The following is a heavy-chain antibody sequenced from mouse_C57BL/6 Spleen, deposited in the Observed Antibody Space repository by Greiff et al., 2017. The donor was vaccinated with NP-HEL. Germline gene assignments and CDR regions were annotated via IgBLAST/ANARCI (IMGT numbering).Heavy chain of an antibody. D-gene: IGHD2-12*01. CDR2: IDPNSGGT. CDR3: AKGECYDDYGKDH. V-gene: IGHV1-72*01. CDR1: GYTFTSYW. Sequence: QVQLQQPGAELVKPGASVKLSCKASGYTFTSYWMHWVKQRPGRGLEWIGRIDPNSGGTKYNEKFKSKATLTVDKPSSTAYMKLSSLTSEDSAVYYFAKGECYDDYGKDHWGQGTSVTVSS. J-gene: IGHJ4*01.